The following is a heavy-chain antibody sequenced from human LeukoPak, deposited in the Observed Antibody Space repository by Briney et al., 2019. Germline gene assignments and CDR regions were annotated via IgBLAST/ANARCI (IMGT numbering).Heavy chain of an antibody. V-gene: IGHV3-23*01. CDR1: GFTFSNYG. CDR3: AKNTISGGHYQYYMDV. Sequence: GGSLRLSCAASGFTFSNYGMNWVRQAPGKGLEWVSGMSGSGVSTYYADSVKGRFTISRDNSKNTLFLQMNSLRAEDTAVYYCAKNTISGGHYQYYMDVWGKGTTVTVSS. D-gene: IGHD3-16*02. J-gene: IGHJ6*03. CDR2: MSGSGVST.